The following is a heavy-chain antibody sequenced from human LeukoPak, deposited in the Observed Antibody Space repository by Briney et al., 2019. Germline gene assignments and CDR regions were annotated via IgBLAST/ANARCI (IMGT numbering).Heavy chain of an antibody. CDR3: ARLNVGGSSNYYYYYYAMDV. CDR2: IYYSGST. J-gene: IGHJ6*02. V-gene: IGHV4-61*05. Sequence: SETLSLTCTVSGGSISSSSYYWGWIRQPPGKGLEWIGYIYYSGSTNYNPSLKSRVTISVDTSKNQFSLKLSSVTAADTAVYYCARLNVGGSSNYYYYYYAMDVWGQGTTVTVSS. D-gene: IGHD1-26*01. CDR1: GGSISSSSYY.